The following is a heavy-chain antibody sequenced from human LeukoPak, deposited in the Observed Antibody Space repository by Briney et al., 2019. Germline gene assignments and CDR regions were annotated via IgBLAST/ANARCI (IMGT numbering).Heavy chain of an antibody. CDR2: INPSGGST. Sequence: GASVKVSCKASGYTFTSYYMHWVRQAPGQGLEWMGIINPSGGSTSYAQKFQGRVTMTRDMSTSTVYMEMSSLGSEDTAVYYCARVANYYDSSGYSVDAFDIWGQGTMVTVSS. CDR1: GYTFTSYY. CDR3: ARVANYYDSSGYSVDAFDI. D-gene: IGHD3-22*01. J-gene: IGHJ3*02. V-gene: IGHV1-46*01.